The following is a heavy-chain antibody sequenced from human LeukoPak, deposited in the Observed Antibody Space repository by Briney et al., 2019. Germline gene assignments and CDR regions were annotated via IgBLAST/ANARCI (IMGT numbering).Heavy chain of an antibody. Sequence: ASVTVSCKASGYTFTGYYMHWVRQAPGQGLEWMGWINPNSGGTNYAQKFQGRVTMTRDTSISTAYMELSRLRSDDTAVYYCARVRVVPAASSFDYWGQGTLVTVSS. J-gene: IGHJ4*02. CDR2: INPNSGGT. D-gene: IGHD2-2*01. CDR1: GYTFTGYY. V-gene: IGHV1-2*02. CDR3: ARVRVVPAASSFDY.